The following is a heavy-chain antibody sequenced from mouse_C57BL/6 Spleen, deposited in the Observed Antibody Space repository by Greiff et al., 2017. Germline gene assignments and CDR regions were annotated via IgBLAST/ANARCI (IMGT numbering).Heavy chain of an antibody. CDR1: GYAFSSSW. D-gene: IGHD1-1*01. J-gene: IGHJ4*01. V-gene: IGHV1-82*01. CDR2: IYPGDGDT. Sequence: QVQLQQSGPELVKPGASVKISCKASGYAFSSSWMNWVKQRPGKGLEWIGRIYPGDGDTNYNGKFKGKATLTADKSSSTAYMQLSSLTSEDSAVYFCARDPTITTVVAPYAMDYWGQGTSVTVSS. CDR3: ARDPTITTVVAPYAMDY.